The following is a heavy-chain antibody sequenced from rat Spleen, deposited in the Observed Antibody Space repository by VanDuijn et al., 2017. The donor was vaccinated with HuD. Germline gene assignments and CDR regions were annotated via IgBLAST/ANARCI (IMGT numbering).Heavy chain of an antibody. Sequence: EVQLVESGGGLVQPGRSLKLSCVASGFTFSGYWMYWLRQAPTKGLEWVAYISTGGGSTYYRDSVKGRFTISRDNAKSTLYLQMNSLRSEDTATYYVATSPGYFCDYWGQGVMVTVSS. CDR3: ATSPGYFCDY. D-gene: IGHD1-4*01. J-gene: IGHJ2*01. CDR1: GFTFSGYW. CDR2: ISTGGGST. V-gene: IGHV5-27*01.